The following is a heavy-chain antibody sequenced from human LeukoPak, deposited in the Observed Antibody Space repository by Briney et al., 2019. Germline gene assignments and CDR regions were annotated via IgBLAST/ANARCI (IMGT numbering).Heavy chain of an antibody. V-gene: IGHV1-2*02. Sequence: GASVKVSCKASGYTFTGYNMHWGLQAPGQGLEWMGWINPNSGGTNYAQKFQGRVTMTRDTSISTAYMELSRLRSDDTAVYYCARGAVYYYYRSGSFDYWGQGTLVTVSS. CDR3: ARGAVYYYYRSGSFDY. CDR1: GYTFTGYN. J-gene: IGHJ4*02. D-gene: IGHD3-22*01. CDR2: INPNSGGT.